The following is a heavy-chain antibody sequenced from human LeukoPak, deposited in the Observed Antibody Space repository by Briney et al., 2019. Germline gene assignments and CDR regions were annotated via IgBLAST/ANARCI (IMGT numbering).Heavy chain of an antibody. CDR3: ARQGPSAVERYYNYYMDV. J-gene: IGHJ6*03. D-gene: IGHD2-2*01. V-gene: IGHV4-39*01. CDR2: IYNSGSI. CDR1: GGTLSRSPYY. Sequence: SETLSLTCTVSGGTLSRSPYYWGWIRQPPGKGLEWFGSIYNSGSIDYNPSLRSRVTVSVDTTKNQFSLKLRSVTAADTAVYYCARQGPSAVERYYNYYMDVWGKGTTITVSS.